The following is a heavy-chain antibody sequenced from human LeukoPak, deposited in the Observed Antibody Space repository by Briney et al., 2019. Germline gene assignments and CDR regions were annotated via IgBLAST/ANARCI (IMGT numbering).Heavy chain of an antibody. Sequence: PSETLSLTCAVYGGSFSGYYWSWIRQPPGKGLEWIGEINHSGSTNYNPSLKSRVTISVDTSKNQFSLKLSSVTAADTAVYYCARGASGSYYVPGYNWFDPWGKGTLVTVSS. D-gene: IGHD1-26*01. CDR3: ARGASGSYYVPGYNWFDP. CDR1: GGSFSGYY. J-gene: IGHJ5*02. V-gene: IGHV4-34*01. CDR2: INHSGST.